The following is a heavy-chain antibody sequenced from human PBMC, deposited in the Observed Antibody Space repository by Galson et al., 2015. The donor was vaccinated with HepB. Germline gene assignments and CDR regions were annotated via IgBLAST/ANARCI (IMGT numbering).Heavy chain of an antibody. V-gene: IGHV2-5*02. CDR1: GFSLSTNGVG. D-gene: IGHD2/OR15-2a*01. Sequence: PALVKPTQTLTLTCTFSGFSLSTNGVGVGWIRQPPGKALEWLALIYWDDDERYRSSLKNRLTITKDTSKNQVVLTMTNMDPVDTATYYCVHGRRDAGELCNRPTCWLLYVYDHWGQGTLVTVSS. J-gene: IGHJ4*01. CDR2: IYWDDDE. CDR3: VHGRRDAGELCNRPTCWLLYVYDH.